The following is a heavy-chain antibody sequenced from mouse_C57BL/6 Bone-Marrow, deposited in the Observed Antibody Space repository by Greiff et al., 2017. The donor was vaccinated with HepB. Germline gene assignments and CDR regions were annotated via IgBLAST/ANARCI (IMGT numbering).Heavy chain of an antibody. D-gene: IGHD2-2*01. CDR1: GFTFPSYW. CDR3: ARGYGYDEGYYVDY. Sequence: VQLQQPGAELVKPGASVKLSCKASGFTFPSYWMQWVTQRPGQGLEWIGEIDPSDSYTNYNQEFKGKASLTVDTSSSTAYMHLSSLTSKDSAVYYCARGYGYDEGYYVDYWGQGTTLTVSS. V-gene: IGHV1-50*01. CDR2: IDPSDSYT. J-gene: IGHJ2*01.